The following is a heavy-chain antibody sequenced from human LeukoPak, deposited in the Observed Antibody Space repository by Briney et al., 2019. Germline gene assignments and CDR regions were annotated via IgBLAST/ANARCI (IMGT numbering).Heavy chain of an antibody. CDR2: IIPILGIA. CDR3: AREDMGEDNWNDGGWFDP. D-gene: IGHD1-1*01. Sequence: SVKVSCKASGGTFSSYAISWMRQAPGQGLEWMGRIIPILGIANYAQKFQGRVTITADKSTSTAYMELSSLRSEDTAMYYCAREDMGEDNWNDGGWFDPWGQGTLVTVSS. J-gene: IGHJ5*02. V-gene: IGHV1-69*04. CDR1: GGTFSSYA.